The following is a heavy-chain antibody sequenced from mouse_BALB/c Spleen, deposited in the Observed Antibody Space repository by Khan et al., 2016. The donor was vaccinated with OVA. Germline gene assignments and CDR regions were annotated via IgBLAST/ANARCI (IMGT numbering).Heavy chain of an antibody. D-gene: IGHD2-14*01. CDR3: VRDGAYHRNDGWFAY. J-gene: IGHJ3*01. CDR1: GYTFTSYT. Sequence: QVQLQQSGAELARPGASVKMSCKASGYTFTSYTIHWIKKRPGQGLEWIGYINPSNVYTNYNQKFKDKATLTTDKSSTTAYLRLSSLTSDDSAVYNCVRDGAYHRNDGWFAYWGQGTLVTVSA. V-gene: IGHV1-4*01. CDR2: INPSNVYT.